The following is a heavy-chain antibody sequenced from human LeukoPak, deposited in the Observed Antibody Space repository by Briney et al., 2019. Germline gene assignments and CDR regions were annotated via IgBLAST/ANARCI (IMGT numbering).Heavy chain of an antibody. J-gene: IGHJ4*02. D-gene: IGHD5-18*01. Sequence: GASVKVSCKASDYTFSSYGISWVRQAPGQGLEWMGWISAYNGNTNYAQKHRGRVTMTTDTSTSTAYMEVRSLRSDDTAIYYCARQVDTSMALPDYWGQGTLVTVSS. CDR3: ARQVDTSMALPDY. CDR2: ISAYNGNT. V-gene: IGHV1-18*01. CDR1: DYTFSSYG.